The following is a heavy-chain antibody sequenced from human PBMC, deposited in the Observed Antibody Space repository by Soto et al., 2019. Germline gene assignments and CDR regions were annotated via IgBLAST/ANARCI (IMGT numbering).Heavy chain of an antibody. V-gene: IGHV4-34*01. Sequence: SETLSLTCAVYGGSFSGYYWSWIRQPPGKGLEWIGEINHSGSTNYNPSLKSRVTISVDTSKNQFSLKLSSVTAAETAVYYCARARPYYDILTGYFPPWGMDVWGQGTTVTVSS. CDR3: ARARPYYDILTGYFPPWGMDV. D-gene: IGHD3-9*01. CDR1: GGSFSGYY. J-gene: IGHJ6*02. CDR2: INHSGST.